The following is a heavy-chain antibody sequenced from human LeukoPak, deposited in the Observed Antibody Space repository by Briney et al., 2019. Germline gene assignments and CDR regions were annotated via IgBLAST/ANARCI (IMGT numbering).Heavy chain of an antibody. CDR3: VTVGATAFDY. D-gene: IGHD1-26*01. CDR2: IYYTGTI. Sequence: PSETLSLTCAVSGASLSSSSFYWGWIRQPPGKGLEWIASIYYTGTIHYNPSLKSRVTMSLDTSNNQFSLKVSSVTAADTAVYYCVTVGATAFDYWGQGTLVTVSS. V-gene: IGHV4-39*01. CDR1: GASLSSSSFY. J-gene: IGHJ4*02.